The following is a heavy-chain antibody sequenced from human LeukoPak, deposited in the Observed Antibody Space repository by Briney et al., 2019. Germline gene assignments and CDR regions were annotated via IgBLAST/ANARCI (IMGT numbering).Heavy chain of an antibody. CDR3: ARAGYGDHFDY. CDR1: GGSISSYY. J-gene: IGHJ4*02. CDR2: IYYSGST. V-gene: IGHV4-59*01. Sequence: SETLSLTCTVPGGSISSYYWSWIRQPPGKGLEWIGYIYYSGSTNYNPSLKSRVTISVDTSKNQFSLKLSSVTAADTAVYYCARAGYGDHFDYWGQGTLVTVSS. D-gene: IGHD4-17*01.